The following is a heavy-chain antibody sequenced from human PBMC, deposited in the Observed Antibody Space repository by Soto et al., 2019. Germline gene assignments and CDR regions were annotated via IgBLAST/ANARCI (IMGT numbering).Heavy chain of an antibody. J-gene: IGHJ4*02. CDR2: ISYDGSEN. CDR3: AKESAYRSGWYNG. Sequence: QVQLVDSGGGVVQPGRSLRLSCAASGFTFNSYAMHWVRQAPGKGLECVALISYDGSENYYADPVKGRFTISRDNSKKSLYRQMNSLRPDDTAVYYCAKESAYRSGWYNGWGQGTLVTVSS. V-gene: IGHV3-30*04. D-gene: IGHD6-19*01. CDR1: GFTFNSYA.